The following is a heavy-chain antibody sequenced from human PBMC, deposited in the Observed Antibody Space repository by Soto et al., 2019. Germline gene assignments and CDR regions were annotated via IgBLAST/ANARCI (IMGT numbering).Heavy chain of an antibody. J-gene: IGHJ4*02. CDR1: GFTFSGYS. Sequence: EVQLVQSGGDLVQPGGSLRLSCKASGFTFSGYSMDWVRQAPGKGLEWIAYISGGGVPVYYADSVKGRFTISRDNAKNSLYLQLNHLRDEDTAIYYCARGRANYYFDFLGQGALVTVSS. V-gene: IGHV3-48*02. D-gene: IGHD1-1*01. CDR3: ARGRANYYFDF. CDR2: ISGGGVPV.